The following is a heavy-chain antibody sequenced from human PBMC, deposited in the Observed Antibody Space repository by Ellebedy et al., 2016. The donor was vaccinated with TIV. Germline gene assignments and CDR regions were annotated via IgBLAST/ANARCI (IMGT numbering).Heavy chain of an antibody. CDR1: GFTFSTYW. CDR3: ARGRGADY. Sequence: PGGSLRLSCAASGFTFSTYWMIWVRQAPGKGLEWVASIKSDGSEKYYVDSVKGRFTISRDNAKNSLYLKVNSLRAEDTAVYYCARGRGADYWGQGTLVIVSS. V-gene: IGHV3-7*01. CDR2: IKSDGSEK. J-gene: IGHJ4*02.